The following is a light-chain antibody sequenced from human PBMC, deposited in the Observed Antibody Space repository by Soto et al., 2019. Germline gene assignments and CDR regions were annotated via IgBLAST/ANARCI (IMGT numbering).Light chain of an antibody. CDR1: RGISSW. V-gene: IGKV1-12*01. Sequence: IQMTQSPSSVSASVGDRVTITCRACRGISSWLAWYQQKQGQAPKLLIYAASSLQSGVPSRFSGSGSRTDFTLTISSLQPEDVATYYCQQANSFPLTFGGGAMLEI. CDR3: QQANSFPLT. J-gene: IGKJ4*02. CDR2: AAS.